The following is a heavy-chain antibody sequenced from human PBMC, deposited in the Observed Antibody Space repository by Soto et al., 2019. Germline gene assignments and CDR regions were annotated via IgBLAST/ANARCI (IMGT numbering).Heavy chain of an antibody. CDR2: IYHSGST. CDR3: ARDGSEVPAVGSSWYRYYYGMDV. V-gene: IGHV4-4*02. CDR1: GGSISSSNW. D-gene: IGHD6-13*01. J-gene: IGHJ6*02. Sequence: SETLSLTCAVSGGSISSSNWWSWVRQPPGKGLEWIGEIYHSGSTNYNPSLKSRVTISVDKSKNQFSLKLSSVTAADTAVYYCARDGSEVPAVGSSWYRYYYGMDVWGQGTTVTVSS.